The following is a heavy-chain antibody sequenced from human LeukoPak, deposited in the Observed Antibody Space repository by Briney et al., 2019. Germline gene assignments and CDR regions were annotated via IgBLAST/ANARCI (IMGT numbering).Heavy chain of an antibody. CDR3: TRSRPGTEAGQPNFDY. D-gene: IGHD6-13*01. Sequence: PGGSLRLSCAASGFTFSTYSMSWVRQAPGKGLDWVSYISSISSIIYYADSEKGRFTISRDNARNSPYLQMNSLRAEDTAVYYCTRSRPGTEAGQPNFDYWGQGTLVTVSS. J-gene: IGHJ4*02. CDR2: ISSISSII. V-gene: IGHV3-48*01. CDR1: GFTFSTYS.